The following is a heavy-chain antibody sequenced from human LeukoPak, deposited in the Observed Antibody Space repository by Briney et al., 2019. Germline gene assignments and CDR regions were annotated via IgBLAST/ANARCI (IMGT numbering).Heavy chain of an antibody. CDR1: GFTFSSYS. D-gene: IGHD6-19*01. CDR2: ISSSGDYT. Sequence: PGGSLRLSCAASGFTFSSYSLNWVRQAPGKGLEWVSSISSSGDYTYYADSVKGRFTISRDNAKNSLYLQMSSLRAEDTALYYCARDSDSSGWLDYYMDVWGRGTTVTIS. CDR3: ARDSDSSGWLDYYMDV. V-gene: IGHV3-21*01. J-gene: IGHJ6*03.